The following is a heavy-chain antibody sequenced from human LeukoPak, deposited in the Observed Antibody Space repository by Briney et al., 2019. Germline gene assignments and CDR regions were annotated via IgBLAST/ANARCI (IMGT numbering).Heavy chain of an antibody. CDR1: GGSISSSGYY. D-gene: IGHD1-26*01. V-gene: IGHV4-39*01. J-gene: IGHJ5*02. Sequence: SETLSLTCSVSGGSISSSGYYWGWVRQPPGKGLEWIASIYYSGSTYYNPSLKSLVTISVDTSKNQLSLKLSSLTAADTAVYYCARHEYSGSYYGLSWFDPWGQGTLVTVSS. CDR3: ARHEYSGSYYGLSWFDP. CDR2: IYYSGST.